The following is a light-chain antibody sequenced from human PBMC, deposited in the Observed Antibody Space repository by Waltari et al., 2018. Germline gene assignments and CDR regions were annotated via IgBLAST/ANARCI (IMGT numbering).Light chain of an antibody. CDR3: QNHERLPAV. CDR2: GAS. V-gene: IGKV3-20*01. CDR1: QSIGRY. Sequence: EIVLTQSPGTVSLSPGERATLSCRASQSIGRYLVWYQQKPGQAPRPHIYGASSRAAGIPDRFSGSWSGTDFSLTISMLEPEDFAVYYCQNHERLPAVFGQGTKVEIK. J-gene: IGKJ1*01.